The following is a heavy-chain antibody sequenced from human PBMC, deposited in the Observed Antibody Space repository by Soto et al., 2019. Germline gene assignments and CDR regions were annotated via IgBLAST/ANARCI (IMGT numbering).Heavy chain of an antibody. CDR2: ISGYNGQT. CDR3: ARDNRKELWVEGLNAMDV. D-gene: IGHD3-10*01. V-gene: IGHV1-18*04. J-gene: IGHJ6*02. CDR1: AYTFTTYG. Sequence: QVQLVQSGPEVKKPGASVKASCKASAYTFTTYGISWVRQAPGQGLEWMGWISGYNGQTNYPQKFLGRVTLTTDTSTSTAYMELRSLRSDDTAMYYCARDNRKELWVEGLNAMDVWGQGTTVTVSS.